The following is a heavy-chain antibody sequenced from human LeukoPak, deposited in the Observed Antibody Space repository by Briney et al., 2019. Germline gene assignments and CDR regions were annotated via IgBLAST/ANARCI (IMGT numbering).Heavy chain of an antibody. V-gene: IGHV3-21*01. CDR1: GFTFSSYS. J-gene: IGHJ4*02. D-gene: IGHD3-16*02. CDR2: ISSSSSYI. Sequence: PGGSLRLSCAASGFTFSSYSMNWVRQAPGKGLEWVSSISSSSSYIYYADSVKGRFTISRDNAKNSLYLQMNSLRAEDTAVYYCARDGTMITFGGVIDYWGQGTLVTVSS. CDR3: ARDGTMITFGGVIDY.